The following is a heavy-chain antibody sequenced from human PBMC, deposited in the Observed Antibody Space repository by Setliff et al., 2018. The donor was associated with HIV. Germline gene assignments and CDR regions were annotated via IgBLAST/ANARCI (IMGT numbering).Heavy chain of an antibody. CDR3: ARREGAGKFDY. CDR1: GGSISTNTHY. Sequence: PSETLSLTCTVSGGSISTNTHYWGWVRQPPGKGLEWIGRIYVPGISNYNPSLKSRVTISVDTSKNQFSLKLSSVTAADTAVYYCARREGAGKFDYWGQGTLVTVSS. V-gene: IGHV4-39*07. CDR2: IYVPGIS. J-gene: IGHJ4*02.